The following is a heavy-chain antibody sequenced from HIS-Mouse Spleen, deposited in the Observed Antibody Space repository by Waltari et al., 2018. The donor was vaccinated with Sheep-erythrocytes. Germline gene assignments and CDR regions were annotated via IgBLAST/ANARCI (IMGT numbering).Heavy chain of an antibody. Sequence: QLQLQESGPGLVKPSETLSLTCTVSGGSISSSSYYWGWLRQPPGRGLGWIGSIYYSGSTYYHPSLKNRVTLSVDTSKNQFSLKLSSVTAADTAVYYCARDEGTYYDFWSGYPPSYYFDYWGQGTLVTVSS. CDR1: GGSISSSSYY. CDR3: ARDEGTYYDFWSGYPPSYYFDY. D-gene: IGHD3-3*01. V-gene: IGHV4-39*07. J-gene: IGHJ4*02. CDR2: IYYSGST.